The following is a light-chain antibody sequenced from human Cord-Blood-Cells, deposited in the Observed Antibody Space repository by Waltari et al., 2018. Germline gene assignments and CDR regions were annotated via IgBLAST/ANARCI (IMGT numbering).Light chain of an antibody. CDR2: AAS. V-gene: IGKV1-39*01. CDR1: QSSSSD. CDR3: QQSYSTPWT. Sequence: DVQLTQSRLSPSGPLGDRVNITSRASQSSSSDLNWYQQKPGKAPKLLIYAASSLQSGVPSRFSGSGSGTDFTLTISSLQPEDFATYYCQQSYSTPWTFGQGTKLEIK. J-gene: IGKJ2*02.